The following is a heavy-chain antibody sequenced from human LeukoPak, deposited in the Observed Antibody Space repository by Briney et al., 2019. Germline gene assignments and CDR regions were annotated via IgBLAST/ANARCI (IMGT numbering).Heavy chain of an antibody. Sequence: PGRSLRLSCAASGFTFSSYAMHWVRQAPGKGLEWVAVISYDGSNKYYADSVKGRFTISRDNSKNTLYLQMNSLRAEDTAVYYCARDGEMATISARSYYYYGMDVWGQGTTVTVSS. CDR2: ISYDGSNK. V-gene: IGHV3-30-3*01. D-gene: IGHD5-24*01. CDR1: GFTFSSYA. CDR3: ARDGEMATISARSYYYYGMDV. J-gene: IGHJ6*02.